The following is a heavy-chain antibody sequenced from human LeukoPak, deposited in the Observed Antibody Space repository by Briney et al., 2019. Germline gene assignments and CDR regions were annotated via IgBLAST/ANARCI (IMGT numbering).Heavy chain of an antibody. D-gene: IGHD7-27*01. CDR2: IKSKTDGGTT. Sequence: GGSLRLSCVASGFTFSSYAMSWVRQSPGKGLEWVGRIKSKTDGGTTDYAAPVKGRFTISRDDSKNTLYLQMNSLKTEDTAVYYCTILWGPFDYWGQGTLVTVSS. CDR1: GFTFSSYA. V-gene: IGHV3-15*01. J-gene: IGHJ4*02. CDR3: TILWGPFDY.